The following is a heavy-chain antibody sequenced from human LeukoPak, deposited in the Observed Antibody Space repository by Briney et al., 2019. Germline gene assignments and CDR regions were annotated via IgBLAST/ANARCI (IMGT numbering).Heavy chain of an antibody. Sequence: SETLSLTCTVSGGSISSGDYYLSWIRQPPGKGLEWIGYIYYSGSTYYNPSLKSRVNISVDTSKNQFSLKLSSVTAADTAVYYCARLRRSSSLIDYWGQGTLVTVSS. CDR3: ARLRRSSSLIDY. J-gene: IGHJ4*02. CDR1: GGSISSGDYY. CDR2: IYYSGST. D-gene: IGHD6-13*01. V-gene: IGHV4-30-4*08.